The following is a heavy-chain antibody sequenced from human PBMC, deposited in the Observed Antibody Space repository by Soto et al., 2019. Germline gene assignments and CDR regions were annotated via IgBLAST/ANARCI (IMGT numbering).Heavy chain of an antibody. CDR3: ARLGFPGAIYFDS. V-gene: IGHV5-51*01. J-gene: IGHJ4*02. CDR1: GYNFTTFW. Sequence: PGGSLKISCKGSGYNFTTFWIGWVRQMPGKGLEWMGIIYPGDSETKYSPDFEGQVTISADRSTNTAYLQRRSLRASDTAMYYCARLGFPGAIYFDSWGLGTLVTVS. CDR2: IYPGDSET.